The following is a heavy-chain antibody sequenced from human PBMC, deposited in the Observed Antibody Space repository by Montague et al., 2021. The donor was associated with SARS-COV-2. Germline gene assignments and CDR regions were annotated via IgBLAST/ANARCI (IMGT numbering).Heavy chain of an antibody. J-gene: IGHJ6*02. CDR3: ATEIRMYGMDF. Sequence: TLSLTCVVSGGSVSSGDYSWSWIRQSPGKGLEWIGYIYQSGSAYYXXSLKSRVTISIDTSNNQFSLNLRSVTAADTGLYYCATEIRMYGMDFWGQGTTVTVSS. CDR1: GGSVSSGDYS. CDR2: IYQSGSA. D-gene: IGHD5-24*01. V-gene: IGHV4-30-2*06.